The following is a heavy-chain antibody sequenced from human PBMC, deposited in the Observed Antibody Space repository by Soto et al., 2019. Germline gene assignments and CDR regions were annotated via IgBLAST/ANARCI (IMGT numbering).Heavy chain of an antibody. D-gene: IGHD2-15*01. Sequence: QGQLVESGGGVVQPGRSLRLSCVGSGFTFSMHAMHWVRQAPGKGLEWVAVTSHDGSNKYYADSVKGRFTISRDNSKNTVYLQMNSLRAEDTALYYCARDAWVVRWSIPRSFDLWGRGTLVTVSS. V-gene: IGHV3-30*04. CDR2: TSHDGSNK. J-gene: IGHJ2*01. CDR3: ARDAWVVRWSIPRSFDL. CDR1: GFTFSMHA.